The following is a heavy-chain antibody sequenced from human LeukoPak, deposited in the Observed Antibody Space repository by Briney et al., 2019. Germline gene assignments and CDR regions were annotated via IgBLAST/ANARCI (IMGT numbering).Heavy chain of an antibody. D-gene: IGHD5-18*01. J-gene: IGHJ4*02. CDR2: IIPIFGTA. CDR1: RCTFSSYA. V-gene: IGHV1-69*05. Sequence: GASVKVSFKACRCTFSSYAISWVRQAPGQGLEWMGGIIPIFGTANYAQKFQGRVTITTDESTSTAYRELSSLRSEDTAVYYCARTPPYSQIDYWGPGTLVTVSS. CDR3: ARTPPYSQIDY.